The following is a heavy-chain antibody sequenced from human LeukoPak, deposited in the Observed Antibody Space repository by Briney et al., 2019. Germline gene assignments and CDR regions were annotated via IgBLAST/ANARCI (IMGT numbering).Heavy chain of an antibody. CDR2: ISSSSSYI. J-gene: IGHJ6*02. D-gene: IGHD2-2*01. CDR3: AEGCSSTSCLFGMDV. Sequence: GGSLRLSCAASGFTFSTYSINWVRQAPGKGLEWVSSISSSSSYIYYADSVKGRFTISRDNAKNSLYLQMNSLRAEDTAVYYCAEGCSSTSCLFGMDVWGQGTTVTVSS. CDR1: GFTFSTYS. V-gene: IGHV3-21*01.